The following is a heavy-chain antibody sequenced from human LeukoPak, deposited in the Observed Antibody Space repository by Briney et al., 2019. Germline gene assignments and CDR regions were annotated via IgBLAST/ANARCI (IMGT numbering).Heavy chain of an antibody. CDR2: IGASGFTT. Sequence: GGSLRLSCAASGFTFSTYAMTWVRQAPGKGLEWVSSIGASGFTTYYADAVKGRFTISRDNSKNTLYLQMNSLRAEDTAVYYCAKGANYYYGSGSYQVYWGQGTLVTVSS. J-gene: IGHJ4*02. CDR1: GFTFSTYA. V-gene: IGHV3-23*01. D-gene: IGHD3-10*01. CDR3: AKGANYYYGSGSYQVY.